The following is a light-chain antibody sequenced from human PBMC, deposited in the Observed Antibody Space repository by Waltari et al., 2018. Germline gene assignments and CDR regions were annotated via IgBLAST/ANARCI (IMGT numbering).Light chain of an antibody. Sequence: DIQLTQSPSYLSASVAARVTLLCWASQALGHFVNWYQHTSGQAPKLLINDATRLETGVPSRFSGHASGSEFSLTSNGLQPDDIATYYCQQYDYRPATFGGGTKVQI. CDR3: QQYDYRPAT. V-gene: IGKV1-33*01. CDR2: DAT. CDR1: QALGHF. J-gene: IGKJ4*01.